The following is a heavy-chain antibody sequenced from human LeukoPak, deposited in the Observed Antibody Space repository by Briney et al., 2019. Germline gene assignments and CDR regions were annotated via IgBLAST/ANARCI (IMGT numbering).Heavy chain of an antibody. CDR2: IFLIVGEI. D-gene: IGHD3-16*01. J-gene: IGHJ4*02. Sequence: PGRSLRLSCAASGFTFSTFAMSSVRQPPRKRLEWVSSIFLIVGEITYADSVRVRFTISRASSKTTLYLQMHSLTPQDTAGNFCAAPPGLRANHWSQGTLVTVSS. CDR1: GFTFSTFA. V-gene: IGHV3-23*01. CDR3: AAPPGLRANH.